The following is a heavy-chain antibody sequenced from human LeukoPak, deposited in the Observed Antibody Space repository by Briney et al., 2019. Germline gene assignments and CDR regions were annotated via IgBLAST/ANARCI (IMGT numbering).Heavy chain of an antibody. CDR3: ARVNWYFDL. CDR1: GGSLGSYF. V-gene: IGHV4-59*08. Sequence: SETLSLTCTVSGGSLGSYFWSWIRRPPWKGLEWIGYIYYTGSTNYNPSLKSRVTISVDRSKKQFSLKLSSVTAADTAVYYCARVNWYFDLWGRGTLVTVSS. J-gene: IGHJ2*01. CDR2: IYYTGST.